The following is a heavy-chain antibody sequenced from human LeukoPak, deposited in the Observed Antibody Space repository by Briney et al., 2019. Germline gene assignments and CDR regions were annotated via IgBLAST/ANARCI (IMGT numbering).Heavy chain of an antibody. V-gene: IGHV4-4*02. J-gene: IGHJ4*01. CDR2: VHLSGRT. CDR3: AREGGPYRPLDY. Sequence: SGTLSLTCGVSGSSISSTNWWTWVRQPPGEGLEWIGEVHLSGRTNYNPSLESRVTMSVDMSENHISLKLTSVTAADTAVYYCAREGGPYRPLDYSGHGTLVTVSS. CDR1: GSSISSTNW.